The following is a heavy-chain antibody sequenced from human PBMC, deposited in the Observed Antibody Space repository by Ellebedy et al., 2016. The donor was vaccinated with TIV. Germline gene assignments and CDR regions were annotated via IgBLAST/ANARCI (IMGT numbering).Heavy chain of an antibody. CDR1: GYTFTNFG. CDR2: VSPYNGNT. Sequence: ASVKVSXXASGYTFTNFGISWVRQAPGQGLEWMGWVSPYNGNTNYAQKFQARVTMTTDTSTSTAYMELRSLRSDDTALYFCARDSDYGGVTNHGYFNLWGRGTLVTVSS. V-gene: IGHV1-18*01. CDR3: ARDSDYGGVTNHGYFNL. D-gene: IGHD4-23*01. J-gene: IGHJ2*01.